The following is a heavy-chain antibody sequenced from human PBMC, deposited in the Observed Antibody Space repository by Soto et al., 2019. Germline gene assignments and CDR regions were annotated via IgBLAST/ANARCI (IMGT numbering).Heavy chain of an antibody. CDR1: GFSFSSYG. V-gene: IGHV3-30*03. Sequence: PSGTLGLSCSASGFSFSSYGMEWVRLAPGKGLEWVAATTYDGGIKHYVDSVKGRFTISRDNSKNTLYLQMNSLRVEDTATYYCAGALENPYFYYGLNVWGQGTTVTVSS. J-gene: IGHJ6*02. CDR2: TTYDGGIK. CDR3: AGALENPYFYYGLNV. D-gene: IGHD1-1*01.